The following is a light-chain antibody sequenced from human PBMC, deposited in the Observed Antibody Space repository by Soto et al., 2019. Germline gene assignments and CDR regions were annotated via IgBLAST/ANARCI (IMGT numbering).Light chain of an antibody. J-gene: IGKJ1*01. Sequence: QLTQSPSSLSASVGDRVTITCRASQGIGSDLAWYQQKPGRAPKLLIFGASTLQSGVPSRFSGSGSGTDFTLTVSSLQPEDFATYYCQQYNSYSTFGQGTKVDIK. CDR1: QGIGSD. CDR2: GAS. V-gene: IGKV1-9*01. CDR3: QQYNSYST.